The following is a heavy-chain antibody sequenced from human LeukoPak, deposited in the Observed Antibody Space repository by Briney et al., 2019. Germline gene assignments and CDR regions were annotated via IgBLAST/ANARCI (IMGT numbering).Heavy chain of an antibody. J-gene: IGHJ3*02. CDR3: AKDIYSSSSNAFDI. D-gene: IGHD6-13*01. Sequence: GWSLRLSCAASGFTFDDYAMHWVRQAPGEGLEWVSGISWNSGSIGYADSVKGRFTISRDNAKNSLYLQMNSLRAEDTALYYCAKDIYSSSSNAFDIWGQGTMVTVSS. V-gene: IGHV3-9*01. CDR2: ISWNSGSI. CDR1: GFTFDDYA.